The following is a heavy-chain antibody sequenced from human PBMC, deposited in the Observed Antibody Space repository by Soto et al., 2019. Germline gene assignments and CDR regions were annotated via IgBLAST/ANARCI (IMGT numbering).Heavy chain of an antibody. CDR1: GGSISSDNCL. V-gene: IGHV4-39*07. CDR2: IYYRGTT. D-gene: IGHD3-22*01. CDR3: ARDRYYYDSSGYPKGVYFDY. Sequence: PSETLSLTCTVSGGSISSDNCLWGWIRQPPGKGLDWIGNIYYRGTTYYNPSLKSRVTISVDTSKNQFSLKLSSVTAADTAVYYCARDRYYYDSSGYPKGVYFDYWGQGSLVTVS. J-gene: IGHJ4*02.